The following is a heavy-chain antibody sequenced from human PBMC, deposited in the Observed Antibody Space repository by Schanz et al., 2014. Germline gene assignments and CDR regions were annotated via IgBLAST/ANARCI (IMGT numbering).Heavy chain of an antibody. V-gene: IGHV3-23*01. CDR1: GFTFTTHS. CDR2: ISGSGGST. J-gene: IGHJ4*02. D-gene: IGHD3-22*01. Sequence: EVQLLESGGGLVQPGGSLRLSCAASGFTFTTHSMTWVRQAPGKGLEWVSGISGSGGSTYYADSVKGRFTISRDNSKTTLSLQMNSLRAEDTAVYYCAKDPSHGDYDYYFDYWGQGTLXTVSS. CDR3: AKDPSHGDYDYYFDY.